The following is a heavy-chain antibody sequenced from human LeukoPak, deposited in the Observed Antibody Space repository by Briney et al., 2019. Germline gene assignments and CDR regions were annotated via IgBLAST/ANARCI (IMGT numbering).Heavy chain of an antibody. CDR3: ARGPDYYYGMDV. CDR2: ISYDGSNK. Sequence: GGSLRLSCAASGFTFSSYGMHWVRQAPGKGLEWVAVISYDGSNKYCADSVKGRFTISRDNSKNTLYLQMNSLRAEDTAVYYCARGPDYYYGMDVWGQGTTVTVSS. CDR1: GFTFSSYG. V-gene: IGHV3-30*03. J-gene: IGHJ6*02.